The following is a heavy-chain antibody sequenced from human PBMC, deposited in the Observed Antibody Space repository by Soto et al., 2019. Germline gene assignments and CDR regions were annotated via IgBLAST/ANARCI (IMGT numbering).Heavy chain of an antibody. J-gene: IGHJ5*02. Sequence: PSETLSLTCTVSGGFIRSYCWSWVRQPAGRGLEWIGRSCTSGGSNYNPSLKSRVSMSADMSSNQSSLKMNSVTAADTAVYYCARDLPGRFDPWGQGTLVTVYS. V-gene: IGHV4-4*07. CDR2: SCTSGGS. CDR3: ARDLPGRFDP. D-gene: IGHD1-26*01. CDR1: GGFIRSYC.